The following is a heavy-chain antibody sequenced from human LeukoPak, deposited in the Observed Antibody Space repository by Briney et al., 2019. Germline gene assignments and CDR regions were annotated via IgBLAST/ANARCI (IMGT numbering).Heavy chain of an antibody. CDR1: GVSISSSNSY. CDR3: AREMIRPKNWFDP. D-gene: IGHD3-22*01. Sequence: SETLSLTCTVSGVSISSSNSYWGWIRQPPGKGLEWIGSIYTSGSTNYNPSLKSRVTISVDTSKNQFSLKLSSVTAADTAVYYCAREMIRPKNWFDPWGQGTLVTVSS. J-gene: IGHJ5*02. CDR2: IYTSGST. V-gene: IGHV4-39*07.